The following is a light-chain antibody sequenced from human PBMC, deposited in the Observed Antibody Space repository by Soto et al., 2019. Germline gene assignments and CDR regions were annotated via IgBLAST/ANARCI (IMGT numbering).Light chain of an antibody. Sequence: DIQMTQSPSTLSASVGDRVTITCRASQSISNWLAWYQQKPGKAPNLLIFDASSLESGVPSRFTGSGSGTEFTLTFSSLQSGDFATYYCQQYNTSPWTFGQGTKIEIK. J-gene: IGKJ1*01. CDR2: DAS. CDR1: QSISNW. V-gene: IGKV1-5*01. CDR3: QQYNTSPWT.